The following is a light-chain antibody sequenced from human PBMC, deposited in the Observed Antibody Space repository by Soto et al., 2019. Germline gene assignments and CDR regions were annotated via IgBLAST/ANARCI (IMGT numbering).Light chain of an antibody. J-gene: IGKJ3*01. V-gene: IGKV1-27*01. CDR2: AES. CDR1: QDMNNY. CDR3: QNYHSDPFT. Sequence: DIQMTQSPSSLSASVGDRVTITCRAIQDMNNYLAWYQQKPGQLPQIIIYAESTLKSTVQFLTSARFRASGSWPDFTTNPRSLQPEYVATYYCQNYHSDPFTFGPGNTVDI.